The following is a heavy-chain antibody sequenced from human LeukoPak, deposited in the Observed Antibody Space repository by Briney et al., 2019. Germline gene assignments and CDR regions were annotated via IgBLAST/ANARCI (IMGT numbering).Heavy chain of an antibody. CDR3: AKVGFDWLIGDHGAFDI. D-gene: IGHD3-9*01. CDR1: GFTFSSYA. J-gene: IGHJ3*02. Sequence: GSLRLSCTASGFTFSSYAMSWVRKAPGKGLEWVSAISGSGGSTYYADSVKGRFTISRDNSKNTLYLQMNSLRAEDTAVYYCAKVGFDWLIGDHGAFDIWGQGTMVTVSS. V-gene: IGHV3-23*01. CDR2: ISGSGGST.